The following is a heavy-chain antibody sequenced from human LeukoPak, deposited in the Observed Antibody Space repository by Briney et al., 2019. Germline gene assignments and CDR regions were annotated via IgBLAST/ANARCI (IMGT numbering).Heavy chain of an antibody. CDR2: FSGCGGST. D-gene: IGHD2-2*01. Sequence: HPGGSLRLSCAASGFTLSSYAMRWVRQAPGKGLEWVSAFSGCGGSTYYADSVKGRFTISRDNSKNTLYLQMNSLRAEDTAVYYCARDRWDCSSTSCYGANDYWGQGTLVTVSS. V-gene: IGHV3-23*01. CDR3: ARDRWDCSSTSCYGANDY. CDR1: GFTLSSYA. J-gene: IGHJ4*02.